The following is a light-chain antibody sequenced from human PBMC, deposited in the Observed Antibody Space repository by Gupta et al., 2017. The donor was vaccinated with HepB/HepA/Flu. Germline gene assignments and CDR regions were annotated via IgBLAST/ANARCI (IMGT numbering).Light chain of an antibody. CDR2: RNN. CDR1: SNNVGNQG. J-gene: IGLJ3*02. V-gene: IGLV10-54*04. Sequence: QAGLTQPPSVSKGLRQTATLTCTGNSNNVGNQGAAWLQQHQGHPPKLLSYRNNNRPSGISERFSASRLGNTASLTITGLQPEDEADYYCSAWDSSLSARVFGGGTKLDRP. CDR3: SAWDSSLSARV.